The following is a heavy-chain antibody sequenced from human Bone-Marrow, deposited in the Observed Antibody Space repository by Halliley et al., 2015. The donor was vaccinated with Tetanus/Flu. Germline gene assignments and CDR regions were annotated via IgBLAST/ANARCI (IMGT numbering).Heavy chain of an antibody. D-gene: IGHD1-26*01. CDR2: IGPSDSYT. J-gene: IGHJ4*02. CDR3: ARFSGSYFPFDY. V-gene: IGHV5-10-1*01. Sequence: WMGRIGPSDSYTKYSPSFQGHVTISADKSISTAYLQWSSLKASDTAIYYCARFSGSYFPFDYWGQGSRVTVSS.